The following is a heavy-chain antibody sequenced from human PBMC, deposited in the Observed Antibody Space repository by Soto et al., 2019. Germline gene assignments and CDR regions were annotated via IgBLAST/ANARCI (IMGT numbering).Heavy chain of an antibody. CDR2: IIPLFGTA. CDR1: GGTFSSFG. J-gene: IGHJ4*02. Sequence: QVQLVQSGAEVKKPGSSVKVSCKASGGTFSSFGFNWVRQAPGQGLEWMGGIIPLFGTANYAGKFQGRVTISADEGTSTASMELIGLRSEDTAIYYCARDRSMDGYNSRSFDYWGQGTLVTVS. V-gene: IGHV1-69*01. D-gene: IGHD5-12*01. CDR3: ARDRSMDGYNSRSFDY.